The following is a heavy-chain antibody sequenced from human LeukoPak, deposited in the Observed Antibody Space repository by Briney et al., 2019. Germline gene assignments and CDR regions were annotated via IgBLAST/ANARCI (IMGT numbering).Heavy chain of an antibody. J-gene: IGHJ4*02. Sequence: SETLSLTCTVSGGSISSYYWSWIQQPPGKGLEWIGYIYYSGSTNYNPSLKSRVTISVDTSKNQFSLKLSSVTAADTAVYYCARHNVHSGPPYFDYWGQGTLVTVSS. D-gene: IGHD2-21*01. CDR3: ARHNVHSGPPYFDY. V-gene: IGHV4-59*08. CDR2: IYYSGST. CDR1: GGSISSYY.